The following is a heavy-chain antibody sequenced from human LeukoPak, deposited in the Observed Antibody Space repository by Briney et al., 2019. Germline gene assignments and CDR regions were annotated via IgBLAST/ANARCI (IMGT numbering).Heavy chain of an antibody. D-gene: IGHD4-17*01. J-gene: IGHJ4*02. CDR1: GFTFSSYW. V-gene: IGHV3-7*01. Sequence: GGSLRLSCAASGFTFSSYWMSWVRQAPGKGLEWVANIKQDGSEKYYVDSVKGPFTISRHNATTSLYLQMNSLRAEDTAVYYCASHYGDYRGYWGQGTLVTVSS. CDR2: IKQDGSEK. CDR3: ASHYGDYRGY.